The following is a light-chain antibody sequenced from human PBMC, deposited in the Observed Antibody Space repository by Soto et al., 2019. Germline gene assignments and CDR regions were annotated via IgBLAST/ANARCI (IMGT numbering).Light chain of an antibody. J-gene: IGKJ1*01. CDR2: GAS. V-gene: IGKV3-15*01. CDR1: QSVGSN. CDR3: QQYNNWPPDRT. Sequence: EIVMTQSPATLSVSPGERATLSCRASQSVGSNLAWYQQKPGQAPRLLIYGASTRATGIPARFSGSGSGTEFPLLISRLQSEDFAIYFCQQYNNWPPDRTFGQGTKVEIK.